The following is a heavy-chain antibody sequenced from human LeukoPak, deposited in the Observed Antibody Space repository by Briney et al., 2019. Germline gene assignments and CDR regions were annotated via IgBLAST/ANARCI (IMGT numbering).Heavy chain of an antibody. J-gene: IGHJ2*01. Sequence: PGGSLRLSCAASGFTFSSYGMHWVRQAPGKGLEWVAFIRYDGSNKYYADSVKGRFTISRDNSKNTLYLQMNSLRAEDTAVYSCAKTGKQWLVPSDWYFDLWGRGTLVTVSS. CDR1: GFTFSSYG. CDR2: IRYDGSNK. V-gene: IGHV3-30*02. CDR3: AKTGKQWLVPSDWYFDL. D-gene: IGHD6-19*01.